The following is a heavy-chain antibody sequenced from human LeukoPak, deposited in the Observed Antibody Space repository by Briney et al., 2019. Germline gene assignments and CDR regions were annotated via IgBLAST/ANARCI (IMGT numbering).Heavy chain of an antibody. V-gene: IGHV3-7*03. CDR1: GFTFSSYW. Sequence: GGSLRPSCAASGFTFSSYWMSWVRQAPGKGLEWVANIKQDGSEEYYVDSVKGRFTISRDNAKNSLYLQMNSLRAEDTAVYYCASVRGVTYFDYWGRGTLVPVSS. D-gene: IGHD3-10*01. J-gene: IGHJ4*02. CDR2: IKQDGSEE. CDR3: ASVRGVTYFDY.